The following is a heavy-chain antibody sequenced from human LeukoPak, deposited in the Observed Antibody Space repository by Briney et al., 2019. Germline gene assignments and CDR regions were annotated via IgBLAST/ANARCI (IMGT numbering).Heavy chain of an antibody. V-gene: IGHV3-74*01. CDR3: VRESSSLRFFDF. CDR2: IYNDGSST. D-gene: IGHD5/OR15-5a*01. Sequence: ESGGSLRLSCAASGLTFSNHLMHWVRQAPGRGLVWVSRIYNDGSSTTYADSVNGRFTISRDNTRNTLYLQMNGLRADDTAVYYCVRESSSLRFFDFWGQGSLVTVSS. J-gene: IGHJ4*02. CDR1: GLTFSNHL.